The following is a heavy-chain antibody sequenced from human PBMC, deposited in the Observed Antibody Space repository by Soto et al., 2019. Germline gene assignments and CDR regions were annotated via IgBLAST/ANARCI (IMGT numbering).Heavy chain of an antibody. D-gene: IGHD3-22*01. J-gene: IGHJ4*02. CDR3: AKEGGDYYDSSGYLDY. V-gene: IGHV3-23*01. CDR2: ISGSGGST. CDR1: GFTFSSYA. Sequence: GGSLRLSCAASGFTFSSYAMSWVRQAPGKGLEWVSAISGSGGSTYYADSVKGRFTISRDNTKNTLYLQMNSLRAEDTAVYYCAKEGGDYYDSSGYLDYWGQGTLVTVSS.